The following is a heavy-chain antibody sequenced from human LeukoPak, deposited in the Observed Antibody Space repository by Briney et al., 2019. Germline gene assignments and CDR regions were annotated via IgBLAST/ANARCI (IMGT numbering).Heavy chain of an antibody. CDR2: IHKTGSTI. V-gene: IGHV3-48*01. J-gene: IGHJ4*02. D-gene: IGHD3-16*01. CDR1: GFTFSSYS. Sequence: LPGGSLRLSCAASGFTFSSYSMNWVRQAPGKALEWVSYIHKTGSTIYYADSVKGRFTISRDNAKNSLFLQINSLRVEDTAVYYCVCLGLGGLSLDWGQGTLVTVSS. CDR3: VCLGLGGLSLD.